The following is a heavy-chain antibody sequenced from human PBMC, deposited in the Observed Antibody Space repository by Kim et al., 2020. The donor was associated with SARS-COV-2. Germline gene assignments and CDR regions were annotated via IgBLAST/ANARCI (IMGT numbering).Heavy chain of an antibody. J-gene: IGHJ6*02. CDR1: GYTFTGYY. D-gene: IGHD2-15*01. V-gene: IGHV1-2*02. CDR2: INPNSGGT. Sequence: ASVKVSCKASGYTFTGYYMHWVRQAPGQGLEWMGWINPNSGGTNYAQKFQGRVTMTRDTSISTAYMELSRLRSDDTAVYYCAREPPGYCSGGSCYSGRRYYYGMDVWGQGTTVTVSS. CDR3: AREPPGYCSGGSCYSGRRYYYGMDV.